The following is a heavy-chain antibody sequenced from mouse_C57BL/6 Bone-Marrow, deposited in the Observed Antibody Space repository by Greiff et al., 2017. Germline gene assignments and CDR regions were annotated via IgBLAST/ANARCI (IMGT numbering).Heavy chain of an antibody. J-gene: IGHJ3*01. D-gene: IGHD3-2*02. CDR1: GYAFSSSW. Sequence: VQLQQSGPELVKPGASVTISCKASGYAFSSSWMNWVKQRPGKGLEWIGRIYPGDGDTNYNGKFTGMATRTADTSTITAYMQLSSLTAEDSAVYFCARGLRLRFAYWGQGTLVTVSA. CDR3: ARGLRLRFAY. V-gene: IGHV1-82*01. CDR2: IYPGDGDT.